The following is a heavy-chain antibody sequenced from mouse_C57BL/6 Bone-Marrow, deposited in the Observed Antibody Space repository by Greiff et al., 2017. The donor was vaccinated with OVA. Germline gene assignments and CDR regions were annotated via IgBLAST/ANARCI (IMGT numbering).Heavy chain of an antibody. CDR3: ARLTTVVEYFDV. Sequence: QVTLKESGPGILQSSQTLSLTCSFSGFSLSTSGMGVSWIRQPSGKGLEWLAHIYWDDDKRYNPSLKSRLTISKDTSRNQVFLKITSVDTADTATYYCARLTTVVEYFDVWGTGTTVTVSS. V-gene: IGHV8-12*01. J-gene: IGHJ1*03. D-gene: IGHD1-1*01. CDR2: IYWDDDK. CDR1: GFSLSTSGMG.